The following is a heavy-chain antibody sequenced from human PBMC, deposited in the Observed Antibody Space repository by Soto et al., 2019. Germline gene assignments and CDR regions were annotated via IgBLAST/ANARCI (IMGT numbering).Heavy chain of an antibody. CDR3: ARGSSTILVPAAIDY. J-gene: IGHJ4*01. D-gene: IGHD2-2*01. CDR2: IRAYDGNT. Sequence: ASVKVSCKASGYTFTSYGISWVRQAPGQGLEWMGWIRAYDGNTSYAQKLQGRVTMTTDTSTSTAYMELRSLRSDDTAVYYCARGSSTILVPAAIDYWGDGPLVT. V-gene: IGHV1-18*01. CDR1: GYTFTSYG.